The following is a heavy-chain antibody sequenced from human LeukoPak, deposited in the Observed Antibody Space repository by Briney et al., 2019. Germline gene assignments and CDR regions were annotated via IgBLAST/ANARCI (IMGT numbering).Heavy chain of an antibody. CDR1: GFTFSDYY. D-gene: IGHD1-7*01. V-gene: IGHV3-11*04. CDR2: ISSSGSTI. J-gene: IGHJ4*02. Sequence: GGSLRLSCAASGFTFSDYYMSWIRQAPGKGLERVSYISSSGSTIYYADSVKGRFTISRDNAKNSLYLQMNSLRVEDTAVYYCARAHNWKYGTFDYWGQGTLVTVSS. CDR3: ARAHNWKYGTFDY.